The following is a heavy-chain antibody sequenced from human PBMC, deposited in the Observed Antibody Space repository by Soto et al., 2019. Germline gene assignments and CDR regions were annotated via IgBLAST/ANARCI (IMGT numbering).Heavy chain of an antibody. D-gene: IGHD2-2*01. CDR1: EFTFSSYS. CDR2: ISSSSSYI. J-gene: IGHJ4*02. CDR3: ARAAGVVPAAIDY. V-gene: IGHV3-21*01. Sequence: PGGSLRLSCAASEFTFSSYSMNWVRQAPGKGLEWVSSISSSSSYIYYADSVKGRFTISRDNAKNSLYLQMNSLRAEDTAVYYCARAAGVVPAAIDYWGQGTLVTVSS.